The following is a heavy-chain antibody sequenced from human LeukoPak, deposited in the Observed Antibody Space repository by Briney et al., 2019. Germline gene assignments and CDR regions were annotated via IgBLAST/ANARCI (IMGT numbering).Heavy chain of an antibody. Sequence: ASVKVSCKASGYTFTGYYMHWVRQAPGQGLEWMGWINPNSGGTNYAQKFQGRVTITADKSTSTAYMELSSLRSEDTAVYYCAIHYYGSGSPLYYMDVWGKGTTVTISS. J-gene: IGHJ6*03. CDR1: GYTFTGYY. D-gene: IGHD3-10*01. CDR2: INPNSGGT. V-gene: IGHV1-2*02. CDR3: AIHYYGSGSPLYYMDV.